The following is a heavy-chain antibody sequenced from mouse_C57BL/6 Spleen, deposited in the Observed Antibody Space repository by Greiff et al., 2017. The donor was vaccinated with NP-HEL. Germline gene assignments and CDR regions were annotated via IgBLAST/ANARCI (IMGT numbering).Heavy chain of an antibody. CDR3: ARDGNYGNYVGFAY. V-gene: IGHV3-6*01. CDR2: ISYDGSN. D-gene: IGHD2-1*01. CDR1: GYSITSGYY. Sequence: DVKLQESGPGLVKPSQSLSLTCSVTGYSITSGYYWNWIRQFPGNKLEWMGYISYDGSNNYNPSLKNRISITRDTSNNQFFLKLNCVTTDDTATYYCARDGNYGNYVGFAYWGKGTLVTVSA. J-gene: IGHJ3*01.